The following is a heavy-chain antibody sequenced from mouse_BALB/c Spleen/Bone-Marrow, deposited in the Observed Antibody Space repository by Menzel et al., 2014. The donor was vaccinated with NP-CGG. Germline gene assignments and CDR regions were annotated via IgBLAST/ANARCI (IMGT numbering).Heavy chain of an antibody. Sequence: VHVKQSGPELVKPGASVKISCKASGYSFTGYTMNWVKRSHGKNLEWIGLINPYNGGTSYNQKFKGKATLTVDKSSSTAYMELLSLTSEDSAVYYCARGNTVVAPYFDYWGQGTTLTVSS. CDR3: ARGNTVVAPYFDY. J-gene: IGHJ2*01. V-gene: IGHV1-18*01. CDR1: GYSFTGYT. D-gene: IGHD1-1*01. CDR2: INPYNGGT.